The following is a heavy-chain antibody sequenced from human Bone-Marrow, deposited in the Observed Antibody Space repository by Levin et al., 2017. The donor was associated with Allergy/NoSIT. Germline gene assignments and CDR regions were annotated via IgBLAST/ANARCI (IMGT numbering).Heavy chain of an antibody. Sequence: GESLKISCKVSGYTLTELSMHWVRQAPGKGLEWMGGFDPEDGETIYAQKFQGRVTMTEDTSTDTAYMELSSLRSEDTAVYYCATKRWQLVRTFPYWFDPWGQGTLVTVSS. CDR2: FDPEDGET. CDR3: ATKRWQLVRTFPYWFDP. D-gene: IGHD6-13*01. V-gene: IGHV1-24*01. CDR1: GYTLTELS. J-gene: IGHJ5*02.